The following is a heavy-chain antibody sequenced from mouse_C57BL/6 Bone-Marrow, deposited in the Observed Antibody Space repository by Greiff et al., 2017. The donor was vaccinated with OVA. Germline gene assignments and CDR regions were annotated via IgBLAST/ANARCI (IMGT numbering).Heavy chain of an antibody. CDR1: GYAFSSSW. J-gene: IGHJ4*01. Sequence: QVQLKESGPELVKPGASVKISCKASGYAFSSSWMNWVKQRPGKGLEWIGRIYPGDGDTNYNGKFKGKATLTADKSSSTAYMQLSSLTSEDSAVYFCASLLWLRRGIVYAMDYWGQGTSVTVSS. V-gene: IGHV1-82*01. CDR3: ASLLWLRRGIVYAMDY. CDR2: IYPGDGDT. D-gene: IGHD2-9*01.